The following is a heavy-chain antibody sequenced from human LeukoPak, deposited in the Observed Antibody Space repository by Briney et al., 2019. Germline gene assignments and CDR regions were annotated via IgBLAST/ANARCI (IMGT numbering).Heavy chain of an antibody. Sequence: KSSETMFLTCTVSVGYVTSTNYNWGWIRQPPGKGLEWIGNIYYSGSTSYNPSLKSRVTISVDTTENQFSLKLSSVTAADTAVYYCARHQCGGDCSLDYWGQGTLVTVSS. CDR2: IYYSGST. J-gene: IGHJ4*02. CDR1: VGYVTSTNYN. CDR3: ARHQCGGDCSLDY. V-gene: IGHV4-39*01. D-gene: IGHD2-21*02.